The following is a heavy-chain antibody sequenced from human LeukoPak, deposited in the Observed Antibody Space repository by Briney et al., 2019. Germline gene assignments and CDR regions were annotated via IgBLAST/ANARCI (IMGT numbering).Heavy chain of an antibody. CDR2: INHSGST. CDR1: GESFSGYY. Sequence: KPSETLSLTCAVYGESFSGYYWSWIRQPPGKGLEWIGEINHSGSTNYNPSLKSRVTISVDTSKNQFSLKLSSVTAADTAVYYCARGRLKQWLVRYADYYYGMDVWGQGTTVTVSS. CDR3: ARGRLKQWLVRYADYYYGMDV. D-gene: IGHD6-19*01. J-gene: IGHJ6*02. V-gene: IGHV4-34*01.